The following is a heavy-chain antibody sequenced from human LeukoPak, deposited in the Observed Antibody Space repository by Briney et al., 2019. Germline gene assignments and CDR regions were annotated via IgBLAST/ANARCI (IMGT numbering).Heavy chain of an antibody. Sequence: GSLRLSCAASGLTFSTYWMHWVRQAPGKGLAWVARINPDGSIRTYANSVQGRVTISRDTAKDTLFLQMNSLRAEDTAVYYCAREARVGGALQYWGQGTPVTVSS. CDR3: AREARVGGALQY. CDR1: GLTFSTYW. CDR2: INPDGSIR. V-gene: IGHV3-74*03. J-gene: IGHJ4*02. D-gene: IGHD1-26*01.